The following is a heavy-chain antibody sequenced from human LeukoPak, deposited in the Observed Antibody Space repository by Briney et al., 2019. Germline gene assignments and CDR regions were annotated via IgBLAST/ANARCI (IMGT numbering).Heavy chain of an antibody. V-gene: IGHV3-30*18. CDR2: ISYDGSNK. D-gene: IGHD6-19*01. Sequence: GGSLRLSCAASGFTFSSYGMHWVRQAPGKGPEWVAVISYDGSNKYYADSVKGRFTISRDNSKNTLYLQMNSLRAEDTAVYYCAKDRIAVAGTEGYFDYWGQGTLVTVSS. CDR3: AKDRIAVAGTEGYFDY. J-gene: IGHJ4*02. CDR1: GFTFSSYG.